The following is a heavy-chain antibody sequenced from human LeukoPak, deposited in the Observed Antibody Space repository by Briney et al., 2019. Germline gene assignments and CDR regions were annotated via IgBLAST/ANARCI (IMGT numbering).Heavy chain of an antibody. D-gene: IGHD2-21*02. CDR1: GFTFSSYA. CDR3: AGTAAYYYYYRMDV. J-gene: IGHJ6*02. CDR2: ISGNGGST. V-gene: IGHV3-23*01. Sequence: GGSLRLSCAASGFTFSSYAMSWVRQAPGKGLEWVSAISGNGGSTYYADSVKGRFTISRDNSKNTLYLQMNSLRAEDTAVYYCAGTAAYYYYYRMDVWGQGTTVTVPS.